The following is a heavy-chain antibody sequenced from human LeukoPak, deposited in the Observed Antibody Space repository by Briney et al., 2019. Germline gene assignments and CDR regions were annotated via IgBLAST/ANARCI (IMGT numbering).Heavy chain of an antibody. D-gene: IGHD3-22*01. J-gene: IGHJ4*02. CDR1: GFTSSSYS. CDR3: ARELEDSSGYFRDY. V-gene: IGHV3-21*01. Sequence: GGSLRLSCAASGFTSSSYSMNWVRQAPGKGLEWVSSISSSSSYIYYADSVKGRFTIPRDNAKNSLYLQMNSLRAEDTAVYYCARELEDSSGYFRDYWGQGTLVTVSS. CDR2: ISSSSSYI.